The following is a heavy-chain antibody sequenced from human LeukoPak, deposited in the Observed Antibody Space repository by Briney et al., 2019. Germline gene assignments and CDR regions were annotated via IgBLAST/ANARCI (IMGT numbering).Heavy chain of an antibody. CDR3: ARTLVVINDAFDI. V-gene: IGHV1-2*02. CDR2: INPNSGGT. J-gene: IGHJ3*02. CDR1: EDTFSVYY. D-gene: IGHD3-22*01. Sequence: GASVKVCCKASEDTFSVYYMHWVRQAPGQGLEWMGWINPNSGGTNYAQKYQGRVTMTRDTSISTAYMELSRLRSDDTAVYYCARTLVVINDAFDIWGQGTMVTVSS.